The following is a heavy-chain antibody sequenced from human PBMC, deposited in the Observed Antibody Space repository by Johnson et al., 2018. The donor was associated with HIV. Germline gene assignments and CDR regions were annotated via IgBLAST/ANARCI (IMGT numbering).Heavy chain of an antibody. D-gene: IGHD3-22*01. J-gene: IGHJ3*02. Sequence: QVQLVESGGGVVQPGGSLRLSCVASGFSFSSYGIHWVRQAPGKGLEWVAFTPYDGSNKYYADSVKGRFTISRNNSRKTLYLQMNSLRAEDTAVYYCAKETRDSRSAFDIWGQGTMVTVPS. V-gene: IGHV3-30*02. CDR2: TPYDGSNK. CDR1: GFSFSSYG. CDR3: AKETRDSRSAFDI.